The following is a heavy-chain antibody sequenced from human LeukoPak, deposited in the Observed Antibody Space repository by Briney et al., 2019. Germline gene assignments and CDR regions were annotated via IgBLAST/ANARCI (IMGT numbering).Heavy chain of an antibody. Sequence: PSETLSLTCTVSGYSISSGYYWGWIRQPPGKGLEWIGSIYHSGSTYYNPSLKSRVTISVDTSKNQFSLKLSSVTAADTAVYYCARDRLYSSGWYFDYWGQGTLVTVSS. V-gene: IGHV4-38-2*02. J-gene: IGHJ4*02. D-gene: IGHD6-19*01. CDR1: GYSISSGYY. CDR3: ARDRLYSSGWYFDY. CDR2: IYHSGST.